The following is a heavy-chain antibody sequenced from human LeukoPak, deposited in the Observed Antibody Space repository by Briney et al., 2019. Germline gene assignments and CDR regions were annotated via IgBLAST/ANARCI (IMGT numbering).Heavy chain of an antibody. CDR2: ISSSSTI. Sequence: GGSLRLSCAASGFTFSSYSMNWVRQAPGKGLEWVSYISSSSTIYYADSVKGRFTISRDNAKNSLYLQMNSLRDEDTAVYYCARAPRTRYCGGDCYYYFDYWGQGTLVTVSS. CDR1: GFTFSSYS. CDR3: ARAPRTRYCGGDCYYYFDY. V-gene: IGHV3-48*02. D-gene: IGHD2-21*02. J-gene: IGHJ4*02.